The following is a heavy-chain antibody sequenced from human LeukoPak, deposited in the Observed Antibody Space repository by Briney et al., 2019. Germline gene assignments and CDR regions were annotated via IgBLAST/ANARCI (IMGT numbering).Heavy chain of an antibody. Sequence: PGGSLRLSCAASGFTFSSYWMSWVRQAPGKELEWVANIKQDGSEKYYVDSVKGRFTISRDNAKNSLYLQMNSLRAEDTAVYYCARVPKAGGYCSSTSCYHFDYWGQGTLVTVSS. D-gene: IGHD2-2*01. CDR1: GFTFSSYW. CDR3: ARVPKAGGYCSSTSCYHFDY. V-gene: IGHV3-7*04. J-gene: IGHJ4*02. CDR2: IKQDGSEK.